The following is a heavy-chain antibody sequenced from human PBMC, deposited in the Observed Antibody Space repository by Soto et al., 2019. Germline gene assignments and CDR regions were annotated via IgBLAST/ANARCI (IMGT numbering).Heavy chain of an antibody. CDR3: ARVTLTAGNWFDP. J-gene: IGHJ5*02. CDR1: GYTFTDYF. CDR2: INPKSRGT. Sequence: QVQLVQSGAEVKKPGASVKVSCKASGYTFTDYFIHWVRQAPGQGFEWMGWINPKSRGTNYAQKFQGRVTMTRDTSNSKAYMELRGLRSDDTAVYYCARVTLTAGNWFDPWGQGTLVTVSS. V-gene: IGHV1-2*02.